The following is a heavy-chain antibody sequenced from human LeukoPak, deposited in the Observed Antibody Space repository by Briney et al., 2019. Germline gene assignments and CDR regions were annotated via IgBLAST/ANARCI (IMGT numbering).Heavy chain of an antibody. J-gene: IGHJ4*02. CDR2: IYPGDSDT. CDR3: ARGPLLRYFDPQLDH. D-gene: IGHD3-9*01. Sequence: GESLKISCKGSGYSFTNYWIGWVRQMPGRGLEWMGIIYPGDSDTRYSPSFQGQVTISADKSISTAYLQWSSLKASDTAMYYCARGPLLRYFDPQLDHWGQGTLVTVSS. CDR1: GYSFTNYW. V-gene: IGHV5-51*01.